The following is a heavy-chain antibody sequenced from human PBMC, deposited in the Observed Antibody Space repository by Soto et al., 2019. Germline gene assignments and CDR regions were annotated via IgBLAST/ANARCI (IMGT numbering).Heavy chain of an antibody. CDR3: AIVDCSSTSCPDYYYYGMDV. D-gene: IGHD2-2*01. Sequence: PGGSLRLSCAASGFTFSSYAMSWVRQAPGKGLEWVSAISGSGGSTYYADSVKGRFTISRDNSKNTLYLQMDSLRAEDTAVYYCAIVDCSSTSCPDYYYYGMDVWGQGTTVTVSS. V-gene: IGHV3-23*01. CDR1: GFTFSSYA. J-gene: IGHJ6*02. CDR2: ISGSGGST.